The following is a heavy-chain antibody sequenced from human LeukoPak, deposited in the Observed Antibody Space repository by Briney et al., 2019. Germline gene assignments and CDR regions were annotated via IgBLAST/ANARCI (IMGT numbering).Heavy chain of an antibody. Sequence: SVKVSCKASGGTFSSYAISWVRQAPGQGLEWMGRIIPIFGIANYAQKFQGRVTITADKSTSTAYMELSSLRSEDTAVYYCARDYSRYGDYVSFDYWGQGTLVTVSS. CDR1: GGTFSSYA. V-gene: IGHV1-69*04. J-gene: IGHJ4*02. D-gene: IGHD4-17*01. CDR2: IIPIFGIA. CDR3: ARDYSRYGDYVSFDY.